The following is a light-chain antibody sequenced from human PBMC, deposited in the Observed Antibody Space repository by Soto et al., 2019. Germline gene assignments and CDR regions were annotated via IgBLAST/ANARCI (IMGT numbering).Light chain of an antibody. J-gene: IGKJ4*01. Sequence: DLQMTQSPSSLSASVGDRVTITCQASQDINHYLNWYQQRPGKAPKSLIYDGSNLETGVPSRFSGSGAGTVFSLTIDNLQPEDVATYYCQQYDNFPVSFGGGTKLEIK. V-gene: IGKV1-33*01. CDR3: QQYDNFPVS. CDR2: DGS. CDR1: QDINHY.